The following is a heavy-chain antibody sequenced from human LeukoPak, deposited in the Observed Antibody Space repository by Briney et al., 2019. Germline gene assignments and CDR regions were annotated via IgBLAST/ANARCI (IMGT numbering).Heavy chain of an antibody. V-gene: IGHV3-23*01. CDR3: ARGESFAFDV. J-gene: IGHJ3*01. CDR2: ISRAGDRT. CDR1: GFIFSSYD. Sequence: GGSLRLSCVGSGFIFSSYDMSWVRQAPGKGLEWVSSISRAGDRTYYEDSVKGRFTISRDNSRNTMYLQMNSLRAEDTAVYYCARGESFAFDVWRQGTMVTFSS.